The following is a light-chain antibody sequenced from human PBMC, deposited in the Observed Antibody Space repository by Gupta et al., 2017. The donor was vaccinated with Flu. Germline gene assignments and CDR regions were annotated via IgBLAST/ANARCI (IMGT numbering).Light chain of an antibody. Sequence: PSSLSASVGDTVTISCRAGQSISSYLNWFQLKPGKAPTLLIYGVSNLQSGVPSRFSGGRSGTDFTLTITSLQPEDFATYVCQQSYSFPRTFGLGTKLDIK. CDR3: QQSYSFPRT. CDR2: GVS. CDR1: QSISSY. J-gene: IGKJ2*01. V-gene: IGKV1-39*01.